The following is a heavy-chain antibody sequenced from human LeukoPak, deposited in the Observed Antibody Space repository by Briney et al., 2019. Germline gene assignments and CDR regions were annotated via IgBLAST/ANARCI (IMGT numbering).Heavy chain of an antibody. Sequence: ASVKVSCKASGYTFTSYGISWVRQAPGQGLEWMGRISAYNGNTNYAQKLQGRVTMTTDTSTSTAYMELRSLRSDDTAVYYCARSPYGSGSYSFPRMADYWGQGTLVTVSS. J-gene: IGHJ4*02. V-gene: IGHV1-18*04. D-gene: IGHD3-10*01. CDR1: GYTFTSYG. CDR2: ISAYNGNT. CDR3: ARSPYGSGSYSFPRMADY.